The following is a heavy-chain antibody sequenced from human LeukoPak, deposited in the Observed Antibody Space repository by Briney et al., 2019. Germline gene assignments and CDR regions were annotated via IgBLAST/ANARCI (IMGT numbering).Heavy chain of an antibody. CDR3: AGRRKEAAAYDH. V-gene: IGHV3-66*01. D-gene: IGHD6-13*01. CDR1: GFTVSTNY. CDR2: LHNDGNK. J-gene: IGHJ4*02. Sequence: GGSLRLSCAASGFTVSTNYMSWVRLAPGKGLEWVSLLHNDGNKYYAESVKGRFTISTDNSKNTLYLQMNSLRVEDTAVYYCAGRRKEAAAYDHWGQGTLVTVSS.